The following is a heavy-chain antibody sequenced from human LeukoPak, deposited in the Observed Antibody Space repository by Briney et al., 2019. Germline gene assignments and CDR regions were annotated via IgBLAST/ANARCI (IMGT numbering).Heavy chain of an antibody. D-gene: IGHD1-26*01. CDR3: ATGSGSQNNWFDP. V-gene: IGHV1-24*01. Sequence: ASVKVSCKVSGYTLTELSMHWVRQAPGKGLEWMGGFYPEDGEKIYAQKFQGRVTMTEDTSTETAYMELSSLRSEDTAVYYCATGSGSQNNWFDPWGQGTLVTVSS. CDR2: FYPEDGEK. CDR1: GYTLTELS. J-gene: IGHJ5*02.